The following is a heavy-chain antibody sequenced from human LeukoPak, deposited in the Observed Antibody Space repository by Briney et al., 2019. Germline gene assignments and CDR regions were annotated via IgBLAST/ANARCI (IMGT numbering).Heavy chain of an antibody. CDR2: FDPEDGET. J-gene: IGHJ3*02. CDR3: ATSIVGPTTDAFDI. V-gene: IGHV1-24*01. D-gene: IGHD1-26*01. Sequence: ASVKVSCKVSGYTLTELSMHWVRQAPGKGLEWMGGFDPEDGETIYAQKFQGRVTMTEDTFTDTAYMELSSLRSEDTAVYYCATSIVGPTTDAFDIWGQGTMVTVSS. CDR1: GYTLTELS.